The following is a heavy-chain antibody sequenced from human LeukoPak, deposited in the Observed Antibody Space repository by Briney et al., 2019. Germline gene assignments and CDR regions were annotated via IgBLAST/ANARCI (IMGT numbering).Heavy chain of an antibody. J-gene: IGHJ5*02. CDR2: INPNSGGT. D-gene: IGHD4-17*01. V-gene: IGHV1-2*02. CDR1: GYTFTGYY. Sequence: ASVKVSCKASGYTFTGYYMHWVRQAPGQGLEWMGWINPNSGGTNYAQKFQGRVTMTRDTSISTAYMELSRLRSDDTAVYYCARDSYGDYEGWFDPWGQGTLVTVSS. CDR3: ARDSYGDYEGWFDP.